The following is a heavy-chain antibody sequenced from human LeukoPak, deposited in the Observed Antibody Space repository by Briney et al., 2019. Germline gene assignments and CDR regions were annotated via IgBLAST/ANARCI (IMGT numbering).Heavy chain of an antibody. CDR2: INSDGSST. Sequence: GGSLRLSCAASGFTFSSYWMHWVRQAPGKGLVWVSRINSDGSSTSYADSVKGRFTISRDNAKNTLYLQMNSLRAEDTAVYYCARDGSGSWYLNWFDPWGQGTLVTVSS. CDR1: GFTFSSYW. D-gene: IGHD6-13*01. V-gene: IGHV3-74*01. J-gene: IGHJ5*02. CDR3: ARDGSGSWYLNWFDP.